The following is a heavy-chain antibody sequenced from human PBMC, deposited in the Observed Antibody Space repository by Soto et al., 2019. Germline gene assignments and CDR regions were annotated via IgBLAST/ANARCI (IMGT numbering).Heavy chain of an antibody. CDR3: AHSDGGYEIIYFDF. V-gene: IGHV2-5*01. J-gene: IGHJ4*02. CDR2: IYYNDDR. D-gene: IGHD5-12*01. CDR1: GFSFTTAGVA. Sequence: ASGPTLVNPTQTLTLTCTFSGFSFTTAGVAVGWIRQTPGGALEWLTLIYYNDDRRFSPSLKTRFTITGDTSKNQVVLSLTNVDPGDTATYFCAHSDGGYEIIYFDFWGQGIPVTVSS.